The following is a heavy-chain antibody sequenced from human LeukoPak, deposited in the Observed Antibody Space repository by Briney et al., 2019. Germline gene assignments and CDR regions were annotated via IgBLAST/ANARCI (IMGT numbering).Heavy chain of an antibody. CDR2: MNPNSGNT. J-gene: IGHJ4*02. V-gene: IGHV1-8*03. Sequence: GASVKVSCKASGYTFTSYDINWVRQATGQGLEWMGWMNPNSGNTGYAQKFQGRVTITRNTSISTAYMELSSLRADDTAVYYCAREGADYSNYAYFDYWGQGTLVTVSS. CDR3: AREGADYSNYAYFDY. CDR1: GYTFTSYD. D-gene: IGHD4-11*01.